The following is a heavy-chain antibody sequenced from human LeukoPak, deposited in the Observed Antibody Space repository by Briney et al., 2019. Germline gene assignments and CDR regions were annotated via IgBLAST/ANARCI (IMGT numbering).Heavy chain of an antibody. D-gene: IGHD5-24*01. CDR1: GFTLSSYA. Sequence: AGGSLRLSCAASGFTLSSYAMSWVRQAPGKGLEWVSAISVSGNTYHADSVKGRFTISRDSSKNTLYLQMNRLRAEDAAVYYCAKEAGHNRYYFDYWGQGTLVTVSS. V-gene: IGHV3-23*01. J-gene: IGHJ4*02. CDR2: ISVSGNT. CDR3: AKEAGHNRYYFDY.